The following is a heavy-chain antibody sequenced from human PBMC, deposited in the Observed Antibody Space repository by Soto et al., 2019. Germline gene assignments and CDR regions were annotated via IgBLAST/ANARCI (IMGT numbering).Heavy chain of an antibody. D-gene: IGHD3-3*01. CDR1: GYTFTGYY. V-gene: IGHV1-2*02. CDR3: ARARNYDFWSGTARDDGMDV. CDR2: INPNSGGT. J-gene: IGHJ6*02. Sequence: ASVKVSCKASGYTFTGYYMHWVRQAPGQGLEWMGWINPNSGGTNYAQKFQGRVTMTRDTSISTAYMELSRLRSDDTAVYYCARARNYDFWSGTARDDGMDVWGRGTTVTVSS.